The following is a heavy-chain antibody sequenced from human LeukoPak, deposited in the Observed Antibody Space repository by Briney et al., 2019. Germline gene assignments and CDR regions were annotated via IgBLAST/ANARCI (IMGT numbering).Heavy chain of an antibody. D-gene: IGHD1-1*01. J-gene: IGHJ4*02. CDR3: AKGGATTTRYEYFDY. CDR1: GFTFSSYS. V-gene: IGHV3-23*01. Sequence: GFLRLSCAASGFTFSSYSMYWLRQAPGKGLEWISVISGGGSSTYYADSVRGRFPISRDNSKNTLFLQMNSLRAEDTAVYYCAKGGATTTRYEYFDYWGQGILVTVSS. CDR2: ISGGGSST.